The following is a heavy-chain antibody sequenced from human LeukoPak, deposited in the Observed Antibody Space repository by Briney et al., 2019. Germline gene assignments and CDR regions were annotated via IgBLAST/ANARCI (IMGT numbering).Heavy chain of an antibody. D-gene: IGHD3-10*01. CDR3: ADLGTSYGVDG. Sequence: GGSLRLSCAASGFTFSDHFMEWVRQAPGKGLEWVGRILNKANNYGTEYAASVKGRFTISRDDSKNSLYLQMNSLRTEDTAIYYCADLGTSYGVDGWGQGTTVTVSS. CDR1: GFTFSDHF. CDR2: ILNKANNYGT. V-gene: IGHV3-72*01. J-gene: IGHJ6*02.